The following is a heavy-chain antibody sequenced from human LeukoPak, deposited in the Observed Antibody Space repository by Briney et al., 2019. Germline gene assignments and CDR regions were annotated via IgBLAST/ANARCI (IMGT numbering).Heavy chain of an antibody. CDR1: GFTFSSYW. Sequence: GGSLRLSCAASGFTFSSYWMHWVRQAPGKGLVWVSRINTDGSSTSYAGSVKGRFTISRDNAKNTLYLQMNSLRAEDTAVYYCARALSRAIGYFDYWGQGTLVTVSS. J-gene: IGHJ4*02. CDR2: INTDGSST. V-gene: IGHV3-74*01. CDR3: ARALSRAIGYFDY. D-gene: IGHD2-2*01.